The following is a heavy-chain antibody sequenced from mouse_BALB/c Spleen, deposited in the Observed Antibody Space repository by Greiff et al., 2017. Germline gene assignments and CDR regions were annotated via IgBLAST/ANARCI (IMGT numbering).Heavy chain of an antibody. CDR1: GYSITSGYY. Sequence: EVKLQESGPGLVKPSQSLSLTCSATGYSITSGYYWNWIRQFPGNKLEWMGYISYDGSNNYNPSLKNRISITRDTSKNQFFLKLNSVTTEDTATEYCARWHDQRRYFDYWGQGTTLTVSS. CDR2: ISYDGSN. V-gene: IGHV3-6*02. CDR3: ARWHDQRRYFDY. J-gene: IGHJ2*01.